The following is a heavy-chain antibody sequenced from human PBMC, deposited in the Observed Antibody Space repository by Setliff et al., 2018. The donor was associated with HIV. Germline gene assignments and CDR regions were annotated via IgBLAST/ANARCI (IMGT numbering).Heavy chain of an antibody. J-gene: IGHJ4*02. CDR1: GGTFSSYA. CDR3: ARGRGTVGYCSTTSCSDLDY. V-gene: IGHV1-69*06. Sequence: GASVKVSCKASGGTFSSYAISWGRQAPGQGLEWMGRIIPIFGTANYAQNFQGRVTITADKSTNTAYMELSSLRSEDTAVYYCARGRGTVGYCSTTSCSDLDYWGQGTLVTVSS. D-gene: IGHD2-2*01. CDR2: IIPIFGTA.